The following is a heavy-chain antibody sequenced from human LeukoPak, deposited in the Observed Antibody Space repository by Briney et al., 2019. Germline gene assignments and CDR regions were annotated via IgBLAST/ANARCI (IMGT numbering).Heavy chain of an antibody. J-gene: IGHJ4*02. CDR1: GFTVSSNY. V-gene: IGHV3-53*01. Sequence: GGSLRLSCAASGFTVSSNYMSWVRQAPGKGLEWVSVIYSGGSTYYADSAKGRFTISRDNSKNTLYLQMNSLRAEDTAVYYCARAGDHYYGSGSSDYWGQGTLVTVSS. CDR3: ARAGDHYYGSGSSDY. CDR2: IYSGGST. D-gene: IGHD3-10*01.